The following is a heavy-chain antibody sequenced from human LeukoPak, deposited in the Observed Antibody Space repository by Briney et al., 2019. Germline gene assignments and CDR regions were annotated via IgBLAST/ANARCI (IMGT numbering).Heavy chain of an antibody. CDR3: ARDWDWGSRLAWYFDL. CDR2: ISSSSSYI. Sequence: KPGGSLRLSCAASGFTFSSYSMNWVRQAPGKGLEWVASISSSSSYIYYADSVKGRFTISGDNAKNSLYLQMNSLRAEDTAVYYCARDWDWGSRLAWYFDLWGRGTLVTVSS. D-gene: IGHD7-27*01. J-gene: IGHJ2*01. CDR1: GFTFSSYS. V-gene: IGHV3-21*01.